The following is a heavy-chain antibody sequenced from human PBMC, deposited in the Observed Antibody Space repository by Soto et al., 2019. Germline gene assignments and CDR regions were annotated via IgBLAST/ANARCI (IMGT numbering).Heavy chain of an antibody. CDR2: IYYSGGT. Sequence: QVQLQESGPGLVKPSQTLSLTCTVSGGSITSGDHYWTWIRQSPGKGLEWIGHIYYSGGTYYNPSLKSRLTISLDTSKNQFSLNLSSVTVADTAVYYCASRVSLVRAVWGFDPWGQGTLVTVSS. J-gene: IGHJ5*02. V-gene: IGHV4-30-4*01. CDR1: GGSITSGDHY. D-gene: IGHD3-10*01. CDR3: ASRVSLVRAVWGFDP.